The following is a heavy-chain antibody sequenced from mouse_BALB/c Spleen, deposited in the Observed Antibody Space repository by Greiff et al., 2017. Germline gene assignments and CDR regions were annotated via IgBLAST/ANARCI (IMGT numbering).Heavy chain of an antibody. J-gene: IGHJ4*01. CDR2: ISSGSSTI. V-gene: IGHV5-17*02. CDR1: GFTFSSFG. CDR3: ARSTRTMITTFYYAMDY. D-gene: IGHD2-4*01. Sequence: EVKLVESGGGLVQPGGSRKLSCAASGFTFSSFGMHWVRQAPEKGLEWVAYISSGSSTIYYADTVKGRFTISRDNPKNTLFLQMTSLRSEDTAMYYCARSTRTMITTFYYAMDYWGQGTSVTVSS.